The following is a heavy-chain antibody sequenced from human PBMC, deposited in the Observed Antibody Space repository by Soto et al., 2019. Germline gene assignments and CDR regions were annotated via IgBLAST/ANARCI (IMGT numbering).Heavy chain of an antibody. CDR1: GFTFSSYG. Sequence: PGGSLRLSCAASGFTFSSYGMYWVRQAPGKGLEWVAVISYDGSNKYYADSVKGRFTISRDNSKNTLYLQMNSLRAEDTAVYYCALTVGSGWFDYWGQGTLVTVSS. CDR3: ALTVGSGWFDY. J-gene: IGHJ4*02. CDR2: ISYDGSNK. V-gene: IGHV3-30*03. D-gene: IGHD6-19*01.